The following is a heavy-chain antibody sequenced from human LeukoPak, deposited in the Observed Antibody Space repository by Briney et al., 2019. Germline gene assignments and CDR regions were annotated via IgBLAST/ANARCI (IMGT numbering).Heavy chain of an antibody. Sequence: GGSLRLSCAAAGFTVSDNYMSWVRQAPGKVLEWVSIISGGGDDTYYAASVKGQFTISRDNYKNTVYLQMSSLRAEDTAVYYCAKGRVAYRSLYFDFWGQGTLVTVSS. CDR1: GFTVSDNY. CDR2: ISGGGDDT. J-gene: IGHJ4*02. V-gene: IGHV3-23*01. D-gene: IGHD2-21*01. CDR3: AKGRVAYRSLYFDF.